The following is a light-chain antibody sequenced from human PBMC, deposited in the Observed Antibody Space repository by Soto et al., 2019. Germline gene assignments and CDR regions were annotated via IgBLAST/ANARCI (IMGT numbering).Light chain of an antibody. J-gene: IGLJ2*01. CDR1: SSDVAGYNF. CDR3: HSYTDTNTLGV. CDR2: EVR. V-gene: IGLV2-14*01. Sequence: QSALTQPASVSGSPGQSITISCTGTSSDVAGYNFVSWYQKHPGQAPKLIIYEVRNRPSGVSNRFSGSKSGNTASLTISGLQAEDEAEYYCHSYTDTNTLGVFGGGTQLTVL.